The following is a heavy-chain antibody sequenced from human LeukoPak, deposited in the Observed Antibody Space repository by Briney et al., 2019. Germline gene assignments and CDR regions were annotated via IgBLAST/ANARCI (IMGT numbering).Heavy chain of an antibody. CDR2: ISAYNGNT. CDR3: AQTGNSDYGGNSGDYLAFDI. D-gene: IGHD4-23*01. Sequence: VASVKVSCKASGYTFTSYGISWVRQAPGQGLEWMGWISAYNGNTNYAQKLQGRVTMTTDTSTSTAYMELRSLRSDDTAVYYCAQTGNSDYGGNSGDYLAFDIWGQGTMVTVSS. V-gene: IGHV1-18*01. J-gene: IGHJ3*02. CDR1: GYTFTSYG.